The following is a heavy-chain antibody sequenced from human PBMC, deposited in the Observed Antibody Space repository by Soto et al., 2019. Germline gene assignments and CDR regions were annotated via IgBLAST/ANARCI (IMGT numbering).Heavy chain of an antibody. J-gene: IGHJ6*04. CDR2: VSFDGSSQ. D-gene: IGHD1-20*01. CDR3: AKEQVTGTQSYHLGMDV. V-gene: IGHV3-30*18. Sequence: QVQLVESGGGVVQPGRSLRLSCAASGFTFRTYGMHWVRQAPGKGLEWVAVVSFDGSSQYYAASVKGRFTISRDNSKNTLSLQLTSLRTEDTAVYYCAKEQVTGTQSYHLGMDVCGKGTTVTVSS. CDR1: GFTFRTYG.